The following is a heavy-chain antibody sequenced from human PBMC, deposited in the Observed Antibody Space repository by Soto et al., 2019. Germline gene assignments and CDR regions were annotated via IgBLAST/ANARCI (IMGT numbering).Heavy chain of an antibody. D-gene: IGHD2-2*01. CDR2: IYYSGST. CDR3: ASGRYQLLLDYYYYGMDV. CDR1: GGSVSSGSYY. V-gene: IGHV4-61*01. Sequence: PSETLSLTCTVSGGSVSSGSYYWSWIRQPPGKGLEWIGYIYYSGSTNYNPSLKSRVTISVDTSKNQFSLKLSSVTAADTAVYYCASGRYQLLLDYYYYGMDVWGQGTTVTVSS. J-gene: IGHJ6*02.